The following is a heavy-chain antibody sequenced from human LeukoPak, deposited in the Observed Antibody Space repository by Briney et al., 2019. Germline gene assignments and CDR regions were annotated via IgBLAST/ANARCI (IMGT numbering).Heavy chain of an antibody. CDR3: ARDRGLLWFGELVRNGMDV. J-gene: IGHJ6*02. D-gene: IGHD3-10*01. V-gene: IGHV3-66*01. Sequence: PGGSLRLSCAASGFTVSSNYMSWVRQAPGKGLEWVSVIYSGGSTYYADSVKGRFTISRDNSKNTLYLQMNSLRAEDTAVYYCARDRGLLWFGELVRNGMDVWGQGTTVTVSS. CDR1: GFTVSSNY. CDR2: IYSGGST.